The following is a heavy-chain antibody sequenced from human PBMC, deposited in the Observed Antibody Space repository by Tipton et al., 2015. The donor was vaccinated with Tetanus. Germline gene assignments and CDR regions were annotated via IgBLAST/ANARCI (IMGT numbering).Heavy chain of an antibody. CDR3: ARGLRNFLDSSGYSGY. J-gene: IGHJ4*02. CDR2: MSSSGITK. Sequence: SLRLSCTASGFTFSDYYMSWIRQAPGKGLEWVSDMSSSGITKNYADSVRGRFTISRDNAKKSLYLQMNSLRAEDTAVYYCARGLRNFLDSSGYSGYWGPGTLVTVSS. CDR1: GFTFSDYY. V-gene: IGHV3-11*01. D-gene: IGHD3-22*01.